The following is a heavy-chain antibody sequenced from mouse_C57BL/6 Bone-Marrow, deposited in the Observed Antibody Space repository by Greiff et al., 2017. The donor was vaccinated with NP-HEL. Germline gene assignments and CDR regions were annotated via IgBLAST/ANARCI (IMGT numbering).Heavy chain of an antibody. J-gene: IGHJ2*01. Sequence: VQLQQSGPELVKPGASVKISCKASGYSFTDYNMNWVKQSNGKSLEWIGVINPNYGTTSYNQKFKGKATLTVDQCSSTAYMQLNSLTSEDSAVYYCASGDSITTVVATDFDYWGQGTTLTVSS. CDR1: GYSFTDYN. CDR3: ASGDSITTVVATDFDY. D-gene: IGHD1-1*01. V-gene: IGHV1-39*01. CDR2: INPNYGTT.